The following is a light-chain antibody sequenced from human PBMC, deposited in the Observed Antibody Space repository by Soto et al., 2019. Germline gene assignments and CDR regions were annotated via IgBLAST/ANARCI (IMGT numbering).Light chain of an antibody. CDR2: GAS. CDR3: QQYGSSSWA. CDR1: QRVNSNY. Sequence: EIVLTQSPGTLSLSPGQRATLSCRSSQRVNSNYLAWYQQKPGQAPRLLIYGASSTATGIPDRFSGSGSGIDFTVTISRLEPEGFAVYYCQQYGSSSWAFGQGTKVEIK. J-gene: IGKJ1*01. V-gene: IGKV3-20*01.